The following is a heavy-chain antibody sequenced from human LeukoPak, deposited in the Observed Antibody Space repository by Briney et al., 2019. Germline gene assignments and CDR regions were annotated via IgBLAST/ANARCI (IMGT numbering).Heavy chain of an antibody. CDR2: IRSKAYGGAT. CDR3: TRVRQYYDILTGYWTHDAFDI. J-gene: IGHJ3*02. V-gene: IGHV3-49*03. CDR1: GFTFGDYA. Sequence: GGSLRLSCTASGFTFGDYAMSWFRQAPGKGLEWVGFIRSKAYGGATEYAASVKGRFTISRDDSKSIAYLQMNSLKTEDTAVYYCTRVRQYYDILTGYWTHDAFDIWGQGTMVTVSS. D-gene: IGHD3-9*01.